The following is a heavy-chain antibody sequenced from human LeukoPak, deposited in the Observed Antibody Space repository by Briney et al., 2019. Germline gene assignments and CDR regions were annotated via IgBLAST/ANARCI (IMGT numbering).Heavy chain of an antibody. CDR2: INHSGST. Sequence: SETLTLTCAVYGGSFSGYYWSWIRQPPGKGLEWIGEINHSGSTNYNPSLKSRVTISVDTSKNQFSLKLSSVTAADTAVYYCASTLLNYYGSGSYYFDYWGQGTLVTVSS. CDR3: ASTLLNYYGSGSYYFDY. V-gene: IGHV4-34*01. D-gene: IGHD3-10*01. CDR1: GGSFSGYY. J-gene: IGHJ4*02.